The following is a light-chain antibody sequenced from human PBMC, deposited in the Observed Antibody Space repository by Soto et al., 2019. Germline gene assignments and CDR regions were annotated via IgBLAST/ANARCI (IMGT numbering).Light chain of an antibody. V-gene: IGLV2-8*01. CDR2: EVS. J-gene: IGLJ1*01. CDR3: TSYAGSNNYV. Sequence: QSALTQPPSASGSPGQSVTISCTGTSSDVGGYNYVSWYQQYPGKAPKLMIYEVSKRPSGVPDRFSGSKSGNTASLTVSGLQADDEADYYCTSYAGSNNYVFRTGTKVPVL. CDR1: SSDVGGYNY.